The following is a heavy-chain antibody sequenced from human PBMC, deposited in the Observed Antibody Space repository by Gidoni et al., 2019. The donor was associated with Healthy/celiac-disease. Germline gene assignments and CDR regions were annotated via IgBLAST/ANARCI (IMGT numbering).Heavy chain of an antibody. J-gene: IGHJ6*02. CDR3: ARGSGVVAATDYYYYGMDV. CDR1: GYTFTSYD. CDR2: MNPNSGNT. V-gene: IGHV1-8*01. D-gene: IGHD2-15*01. Sequence: QVQLVQSGAEVKKPGASVKVSCKASGYTFTSYDINWVRQATGQGLEWMGWMNPNSGNTGYAQKFQGRVTMTRNTSISTAYMELSSLRSEDTAVYYCARGSGVVAATDYYYYGMDVWGQGTTVTVSS.